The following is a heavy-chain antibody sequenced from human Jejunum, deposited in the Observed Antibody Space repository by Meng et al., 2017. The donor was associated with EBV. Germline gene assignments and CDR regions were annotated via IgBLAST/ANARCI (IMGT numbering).Heavy chain of an antibody. CDR1: SVSIGTENG. CDR3: ARDRGVEDY. J-gene: IGHJ4*02. Sequence: HVRLQEAGPGPVKPSGIRSLTGAASSVSIGTENGWSWLRQPQGKVLEYIGEIHHSGSTKSSPSLKSRVTISVAKSNIHISLKLSSVTAADTAVYYCARDRGVEDYWGQGTLVTVSS. CDR2: IHHSGST. D-gene: IGHD5-24*01. V-gene: IGHV4-4*02.